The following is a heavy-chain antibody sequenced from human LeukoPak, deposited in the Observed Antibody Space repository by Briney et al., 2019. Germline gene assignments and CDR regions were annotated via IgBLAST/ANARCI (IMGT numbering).Heavy chain of an antibody. CDR1: GYTFTNYL. D-gene: IGHD2-8*02. V-gene: IGHV1-46*01. CDR3: VREASGGYFDY. J-gene: IGHJ4*02. Sequence: ASVKVSCKASGYTFTNYLLHWVRQAPGQGLEWVGRIIPGGGSTNYAQKFRDRVTMTRDTSTSTVYMELSSLRSEDTDVYHRVREASGGYFDYWGLGTLVTVSS. CDR2: IIPGGGST.